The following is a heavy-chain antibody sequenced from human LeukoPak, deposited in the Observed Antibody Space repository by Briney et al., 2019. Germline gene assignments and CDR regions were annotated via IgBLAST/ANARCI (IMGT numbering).Heavy chain of an antibody. CDR1: GCTFSSYA. V-gene: IGHV3-23*01. Sequence: PGGSLTLTCPASGCTFSSYAFSWVGQPPAKGLAGVSLISGCDGSTYYADSVKRLFTIPRDNSENTLYLQMNSLRAEDTAVYYCAKESTHAVPAAIDHAGGNWFDPWGQGTLVTVSS. CDR3: AKESTHAVPAAIDHAGGNWFDP. D-gene: IGHD2-2*01. CDR2: ISGCDGST. J-gene: IGHJ5*02.